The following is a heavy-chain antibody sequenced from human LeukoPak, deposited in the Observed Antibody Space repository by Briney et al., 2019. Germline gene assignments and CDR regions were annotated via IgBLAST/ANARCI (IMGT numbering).Heavy chain of an antibody. CDR2: IYYSGST. Sequence: PSETLSLTCTVSGGSISSSSYYWRWLRQPPGTGLECFGSIYYSGSTYYNPSLKSRVTISVDTSKNQFSLKLSSVTAADTAVYYCARHRCSGGSCYPMNWFDPWGQGTLVTVSS. CDR3: ARHRCSGGSCYPMNWFDP. J-gene: IGHJ5*02. CDR1: GGSISSSSYY. D-gene: IGHD2-15*01. V-gene: IGHV4-39*01.